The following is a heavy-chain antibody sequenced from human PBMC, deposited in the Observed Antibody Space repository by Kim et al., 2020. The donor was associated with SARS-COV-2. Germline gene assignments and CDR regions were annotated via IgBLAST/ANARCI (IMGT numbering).Heavy chain of an antibody. D-gene: IGHD3-22*01. CDR3: ASESDSSGYPD. Sequence: TNYAQKLQGRVTMTTDTSTSTAYMELRSLRSDDTAVYYCASESDSSGYPDWGQGTLVTVSS. V-gene: IGHV1-18*01. CDR2: T. J-gene: IGHJ4*02.